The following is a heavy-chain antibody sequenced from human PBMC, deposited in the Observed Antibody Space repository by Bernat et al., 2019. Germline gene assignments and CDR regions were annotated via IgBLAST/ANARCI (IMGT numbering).Heavy chain of an antibody. CDR3: ARDSYYSSGWYDFDY. CDR1: GGSISSDGYY. Sequence: QVQLQESGPGLVKPSQTLSLTCTVSGGSISSDGYYWSWIRQQPGKGLEWIGYIYYSGSTSYNPSLKSRVALSVDTSKNQFSLKLTSVTAADTAIYYCARDSYYSSGWYDFDYWGQGTLVTVSS. V-gene: IGHV4-31*03. CDR2: IYYSGST. D-gene: IGHD6-19*01. J-gene: IGHJ4*02.